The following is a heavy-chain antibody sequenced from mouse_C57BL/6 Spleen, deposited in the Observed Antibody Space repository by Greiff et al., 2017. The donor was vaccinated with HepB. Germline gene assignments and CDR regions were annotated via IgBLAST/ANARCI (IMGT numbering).Heavy chain of an antibody. CDR2: IYPRSGNT. CDR1: GYTFTSYG. Sequence: VQLVESGAELARPGASVKLSCKASGYTFTSYGISWVKQRTGQGLEWIGEIYPRSGNTYYNEKFKGKATLTADKSSSTAYMELRSLTSEDSAVYFCARPVVATDYFDYWGQGTTLTVSS. D-gene: IGHD1-1*01. J-gene: IGHJ2*01. V-gene: IGHV1-81*01. CDR3: ARPVVATDYFDY.